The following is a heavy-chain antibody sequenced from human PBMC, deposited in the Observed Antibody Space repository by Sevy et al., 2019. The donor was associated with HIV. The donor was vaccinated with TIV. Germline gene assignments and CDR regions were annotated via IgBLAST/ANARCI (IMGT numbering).Heavy chain of an antibody. J-gene: IGHJ4*02. CDR1: GFSISGYG. CDR2: NWYDGTNR. CDR3: AREDIRVAGIGYYFHS. Sequence: GGSLRLSCAASGFSISGYGMHWVRQAPGKGLEWVAVNWYDGTNREYADSGKGRFTISGDKSKNTLYLQMNSLRVEDTAVYYCAREDIRVAGIGYYFHSWGQGTLVTVSS. V-gene: IGHV3-33*01. D-gene: IGHD6-19*01.